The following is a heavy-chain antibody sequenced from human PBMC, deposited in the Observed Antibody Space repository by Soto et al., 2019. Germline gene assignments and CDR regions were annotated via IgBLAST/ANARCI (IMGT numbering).Heavy chain of an antibody. V-gene: IGHV3-23*01. D-gene: IGHD3-3*01. J-gene: IGHJ5*02. CDR1: VFTFISYA. CDR3: AKAGYYDFWSGSPGWFDP. CDR2: ISGSGGST. Sequence: GWSLRLSCAASVFTFISYAMSWVRQAPGKGLEWVSAISGSGGSTYYADSVKGRFTISRDNSKNTLYLQMNSLRAEDTAVYYCAKAGYYDFWSGSPGWFDPWGQGTLVTVSS.